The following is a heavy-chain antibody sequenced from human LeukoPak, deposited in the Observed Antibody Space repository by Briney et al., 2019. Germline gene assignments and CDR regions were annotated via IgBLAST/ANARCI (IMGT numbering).Heavy chain of an antibody. D-gene: IGHD3-22*01. J-gene: IGHJ4*02. CDR3: ARVSGYYLFDY. CDR2: INVGGGTT. CDR1: GNTFPNYY. Sequence: GPQLKSPCKPLGNTFPNYYKHGLHQPPEQALKWMGIINVGGGTTSYAQKFQGRVTMTRDMSTSTLYMELSSLTSEDTAVYYCARVSGYYLFDYWGQGTLVTVSS. V-gene: IGHV1-46*01.